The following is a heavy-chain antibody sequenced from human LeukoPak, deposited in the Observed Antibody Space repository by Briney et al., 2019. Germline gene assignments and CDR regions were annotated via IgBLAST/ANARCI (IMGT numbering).Heavy chain of an antibody. CDR1: GGSISSYY. J-gene: IGHJ6*03. CDR2: IYYSGST. CDR3: ARASIVATIKSYYYYYMDV. V-gene: IGHV4-59*01. D-gene: IGHD5-12*01. Sequence: PSGTLSLTCTVSGGSISSYYWSWIRQPPGKGLEWIGYIYYSGSTNYNPSLKSRVTISVDTSKNQFSLKLSSVTAADTAVYYCARASIVATIKSYYYYYMDVWGKGTTVTVSS.